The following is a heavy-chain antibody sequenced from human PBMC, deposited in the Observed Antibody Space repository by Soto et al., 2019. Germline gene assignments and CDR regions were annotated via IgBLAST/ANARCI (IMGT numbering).Heavy chain of an antibody. J-gene: IGHJ6*02. CDR2: ISHDGSNQ. V-gene: IGHV3-30*18. D-gene: IGHD2-21*02. CDR1: GFSFSDFG. Sequence: QVQLVESGGGVVQPGRSLRLSCAPSGFSFSDFGMHWVRQAPGKGLEWVAAISHDGSNQYYGDSVEGRFSISRDHSNNXLXLXMNNLKVEDSAIYFCAKETRSRAVTATRVNGMDVWGQGTTVTVSS. CDR3: AKETRSRAVTATRVNGMDV.